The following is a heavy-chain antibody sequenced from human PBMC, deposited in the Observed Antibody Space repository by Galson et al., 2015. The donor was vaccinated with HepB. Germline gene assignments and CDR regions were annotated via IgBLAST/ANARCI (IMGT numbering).Heavy chain of an antibody. V-gene: IGHV3-74*01. CDR3: AREGRNYYYDSSGYYYRD. D-gene: IGHD3-22*01. CDR1: GFTFSSYW. Sequence: SLRLSCAASGFTFSSYWMHWVRQAPGKGLVWVSRINSDGSSTSYADSVKGRFTISRDNAKNTLYLQMNSLRAEDTAVYYCAREGRNYYYDSSGYYYRDWGQGTLVTVSS. CDR2: INSDGSST. J-gene: IGHJ1*01.